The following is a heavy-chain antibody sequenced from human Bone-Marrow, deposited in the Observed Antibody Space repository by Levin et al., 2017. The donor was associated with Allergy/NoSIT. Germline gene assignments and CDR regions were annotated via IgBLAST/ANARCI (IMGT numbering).Heavy chain of an antibody. Sequence: GGSLRLSCAASGFTFSNAWMSWVRQAPGKGLEWVGRIKSKTDGGTTDYAAPVKGSFTISRDDSKNTLYLQMNSLKTEDTAVYYCTTDCVVVPARTLNYYYGMDVWGQGTTVTVSS. V-gene: IGHV3-15*01. CDR3: TTDCVVVPARTLNYYYGMDV. CDR2: IKSKTDGGTT. J-gene: IGHJ6*02. D-gene: IGHD2-2*01. CDR1: GFTFSNAW.